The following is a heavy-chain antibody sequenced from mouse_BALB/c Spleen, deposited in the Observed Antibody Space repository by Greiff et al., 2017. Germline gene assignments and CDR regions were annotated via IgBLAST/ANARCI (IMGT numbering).Heavy chain of an antibody. V-gene: IGHV14-3*02. CDR1: GFNIKDTY. CDR2: IDPANGNT. CDR3: AGQRSPFFAMDY. Sequence: DVKLVESGAELVKPGASVKLSCTASGFNIKDTYMHWVKQRPEQGLEWIGRIDPANGNTKYDPKFQGKATITADTSSNTAYLQLSSLTSEDTAVYYCAGQRSPFFAMDYWGQGTSVTVSS. J-gene: IGHJ4*01.